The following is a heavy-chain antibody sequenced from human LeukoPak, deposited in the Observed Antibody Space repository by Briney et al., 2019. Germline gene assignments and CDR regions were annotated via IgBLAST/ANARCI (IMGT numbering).Heavy chain of an antibody. D-gene: IGHD3-10*01. CDR1: GGSISSNTYY. V-gene: IGHV4-39*07. J-gene: IGHJ4*02. CDR2: IYYSGST. CDR3: ARDLSYYGSGSYSSKDY. Sequence: SETLSLTCTVSGGSISSNTYYYDWIRQPPGKGLEWIGSIYYSGSTYYNPSLKSRVTISVDTSKNQFSLKLSSVTAADTAVYYCARDLSYYGSGSYSSKDYWGQGTLVTVSS.